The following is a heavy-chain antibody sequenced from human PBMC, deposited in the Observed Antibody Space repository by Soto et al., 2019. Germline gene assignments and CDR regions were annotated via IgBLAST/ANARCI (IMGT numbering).Heavy chain of an antibody. CDR1: GFTLSSYW. V-gene: IGHV3-74*01. CDR3: ARSEAGIAAAGTVWWFDP. CDR2: INSDGSST. Sequence: PGGSLRLSCAASGFTLSSYWMHWVRQAPGEGLVWVSRINSDGSSTIYADSVKGRFTISRENARNTLSLQMNSLRAADTAVYYCARSEAGIAAAGTVWWFDPWGQGTLVTVSS. J-gene: IGHJ5*02. D-gene: IGHD6-13*01.